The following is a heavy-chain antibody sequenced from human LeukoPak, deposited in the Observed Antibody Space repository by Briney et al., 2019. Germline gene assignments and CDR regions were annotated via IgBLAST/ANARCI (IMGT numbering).Heavy chain of an antibody. Sequence: SQTLSLTCAISGDSVSNNIATWNWIRQSPSRGLEWLGRTYYRSRWGNDYAISVKSRITINPDTSKNQFSLQLNSVTPEDTAVYYCARKSSGSFDYWGQGTLVTVSS. V-gene: IGHV6-1*01. CDR3: ARKSSGSFDY. J-gene: IGHJ4*02. CDR1: GDSVSNNIAT. D-gene: IGHD2-15*01. CDR2: TYYRSRWGN.